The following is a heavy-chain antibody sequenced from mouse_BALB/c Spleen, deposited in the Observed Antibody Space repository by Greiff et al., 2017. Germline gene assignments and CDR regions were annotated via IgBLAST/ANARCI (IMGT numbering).Heavy chain of an antibody. J-gene: IGHJ4*01. CDR2: ISSGGST. Sequence: EVQLVESGGGLVKPGGSLKLSCAASGFTFSSYAMSWVRQTPEKRLEWVASISSGGSTYYPDSVKGRFTISRDNARNILYLQMSSLRSEDTAMYYCARYDYDRNAMDYWGQGTSVTVSS. D-gene: IGHD2-4*01. CDR3: ARYDYDRNAMDY. CDR1: GFTFSSYA. V-gene: IGHV5-6-5*01.